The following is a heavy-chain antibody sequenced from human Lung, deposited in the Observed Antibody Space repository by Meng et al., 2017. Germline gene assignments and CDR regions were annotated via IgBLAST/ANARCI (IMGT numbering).Heavy chain of an antibody. J-gene: IGHJ4*02. CDR3: ARAEEEYCSGGSCPNFDF. CDR1: GYIFTRYG. D-gene: IGHD2-15*01. Sequence: QVQLVQSGGEGKKPGASVKVSCKSSGYIFTRYGITWVRQAPGQGLEWMGWIGGYNGNTNYAQKLQGRVTMTTDTSTSTAYMELRSLRSDDTAVYYCARAEEEYCSGGSCPNFDFWGQGTLVTVSS. V-gene: IGHV1-18*01. CDR2: IGGYNGNT.